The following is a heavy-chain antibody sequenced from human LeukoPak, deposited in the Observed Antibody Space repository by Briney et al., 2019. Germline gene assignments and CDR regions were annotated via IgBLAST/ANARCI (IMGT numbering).Heavy chain of an antibody. D-gene: IGHD6-6*01. Sequence: PGGSLRLSCAASGFTISNYYMTWVRQAPGKGLEWVSVIYSEGSTYYVDSVKGRFTISRDTSKNMVYLQMNSLRAEDTAVYFCTSSAWDYWGQGTLVTVSS. CDR1: GFTISNYY. V-gene: IGHV3-66*01. CDR2: IYSEGST. J-gene: IGHJ4*02. CDR3: TSSAWDY.